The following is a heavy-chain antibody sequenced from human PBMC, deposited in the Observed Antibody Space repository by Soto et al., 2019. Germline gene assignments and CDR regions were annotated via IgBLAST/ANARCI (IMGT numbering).Heavy chain of an antibody. CDR2: IIPIFGTA. Sequence: ASVKVSCKASGGTFSSYAISWVRQAPGQGLEWMGGIIPIFGTANYAQKFQGRVTMTTDASTSTAYMELSSLRSDDTAVYYCARGGNCPSSVVIVATIFCGTQNWFDPWGQGTLVTVSS. CDR3: ARGGNCPSSVVIVATIFCGTQNWFDP. D-gene: IGHD5-12*01. CDR1: GGTFSSYA. V-gene: IGHV1-69*05. J-gene: IGHJ5*02.